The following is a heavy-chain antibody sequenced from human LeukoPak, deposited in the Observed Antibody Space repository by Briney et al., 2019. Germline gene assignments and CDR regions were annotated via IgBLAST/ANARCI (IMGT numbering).Heavy chain of an antibody. CDR1: GYTFTGYY. CDR3: ARGPRSYSSSWYNWFDP. CDR2: INPNSGRT. V-gene: IGHV1-2*02. J-gene: IGHJ5*02. D-gene: IGHD6-13*01. Sequence: ASVTLSCKASGYTFTGYYMHWVRQAPGQGLEWMGWINPNSGRTNYAQKSQGRVSMPRDTSISTAYMELSRLRSDDTAVYYCARGPRSYSSSWYNWFDPWGQGTLVTVSS.